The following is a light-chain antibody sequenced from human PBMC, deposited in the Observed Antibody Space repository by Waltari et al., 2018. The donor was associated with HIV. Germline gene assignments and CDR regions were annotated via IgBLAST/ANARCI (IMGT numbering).Light chain of an antibody. CDR2: EVS. CDR3: CSYAHNDPWV. CDR1: RSAVGSYNL. Sequence: QSALTQPASVSGSPGQSITIPCTATRSAVGSYNLVSWYQHHPGKAPKLIISEVSKRPSGVSNRFSGSKSGTTASLTISGLQAEDEADYHCCSYAHNDPWVFGGGTRLTVL. J-gene: IGLJ3*02. V-gene: IGLV2-23*02.